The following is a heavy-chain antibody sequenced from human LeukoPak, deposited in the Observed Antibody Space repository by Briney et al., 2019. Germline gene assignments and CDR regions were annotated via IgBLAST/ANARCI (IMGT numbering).Heavy chain of an antibody. CDR3: ARIEGSSGYSYYFDY. Sequence: GGSLRLSCAASGFTFSSSAMSWVRQAPGKGLEWVSTISGSDSSTHYADSVKGRFTISRDNSKNTLYLQMNSLRAEDTAVYYCARIEGSSGYSYYFDYWGQGTLVTVSS. V-gene: IGHV3-23*01. J-gene: IGHJ4*02. CDR1: GFTFSSSA. D-gene: IGHD3-22*01. CDR2: ISGSDSST.